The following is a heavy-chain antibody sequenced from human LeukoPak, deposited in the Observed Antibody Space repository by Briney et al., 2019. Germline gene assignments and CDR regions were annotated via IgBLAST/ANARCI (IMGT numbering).Heavy chain of an antibody. CDR2: ISGSGGSA. CDR1: GFTFSSYA. D-gene: IGHD3-10*01. CDR3: AKDPVTYYYGSGSYYY. J-gene: IGHJ4*02. V-gene: IGHV3-23*01. Sequence: GSLRLSCAASGFTFSSYAMSWVRQAPGKGLEWVSAISGSGGSAYYADSVKGRFTISRDNSKNTLYLQMNSLRAEDTAVYYCAKDPVTYYYGSGSYYYWGQGTLVTVSS.